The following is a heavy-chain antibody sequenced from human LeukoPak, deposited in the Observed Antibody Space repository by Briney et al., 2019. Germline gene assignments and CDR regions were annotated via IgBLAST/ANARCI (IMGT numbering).Heavy chain of an antibody. CDR3: AREPKGIQLWSYGMDV. D-gene: IGHD5-18*01. CDR2: NSAYNGNT. Sequence: ASVKVSCKASGYTFTSYGISWVRQAPGQGLEWMGWNSAYNGNTNYAQKLQGRVTMTTDTSTSTAYMELRSLRSDDTAVYYCAREPKGIQLWSYGMDVWGQGTTVTVSS. V-gene: IGHV1-18*01. J-gene: IGHJ6*02. CDR1: GYTFTSYG.